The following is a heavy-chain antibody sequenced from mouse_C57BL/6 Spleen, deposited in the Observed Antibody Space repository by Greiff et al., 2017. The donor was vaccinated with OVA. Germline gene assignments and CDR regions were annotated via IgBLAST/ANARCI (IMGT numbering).Heavy chain of an antibody. CDR1: GYSFTGYY. CDR3: ARAGYYDYDPYYYAMDY. CDR2: INPSTGGT. Sequence: VQLQQSGPELVKPGASVKISCKASGYSFTGYYMNWVKQSPEKSLEWIGEINPSTGGTTYNQKFKAKATLTVDKSSSTAYMQLKSLTSEDSAVYYCARAGYYDYDPYYYAMDYWGQGTSVTVSS. J-gene: IGHJ4*01. V-gene: IGHV1-42*01. D-gene: IGHD2-4*01.